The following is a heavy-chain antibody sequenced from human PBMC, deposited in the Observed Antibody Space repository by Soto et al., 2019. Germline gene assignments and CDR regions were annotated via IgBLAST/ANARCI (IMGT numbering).Heavy chain of an antibody. Sequence: SVKVSCKVTGGTHSSYAITWVRQAPGQGLEWMGGIIPIFGTRDYAQKFQGRVTITADPSTSTAYLELNSLRVEDTAVYYCARDKGVNLDPWGQGTLVTVSS. D-gene: IGHD3-10*01. J-gene: IGHJ5*01. CDR3: ARDKGVNLDP. CDR2: IIPIFGTR. CDR1: GGTHSSYA. V-gene: IGHV1-69*13.